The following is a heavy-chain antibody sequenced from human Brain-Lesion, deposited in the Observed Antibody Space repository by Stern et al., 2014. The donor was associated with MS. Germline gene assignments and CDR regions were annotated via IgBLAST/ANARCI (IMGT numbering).Heavy chain of an antibody. CDR3: ARSPATPSGYDRFDY. V-gene: IGHV5-51*03. CDR1: GYLFDDYW. CDR2: IFPRDSNT. J-gene: IGHJ4*02. Sequence: EVQLEESGAEVKKPGESLKISCEASGYLFDDYWIGWVRQMSGRGLELVAIIFPRDSNTRYSPSVQGQVTISADKSISTAYLQGSSRKAPHPPMYYWARSPATPSGYDRFDYWGQGALVTVSS. D-gene: IGHD5-12*01.